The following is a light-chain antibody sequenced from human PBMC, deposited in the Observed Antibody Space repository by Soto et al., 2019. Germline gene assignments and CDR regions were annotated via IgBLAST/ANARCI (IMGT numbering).Light chain of an antibody. V-gene: IGKV3-15*01. CDR1: ESISSSY. J-gene: IGKJ4*01. CDR2: GVS. Sequence: EIVLTQSPGTLSLSPGERATLSCRATESISSSYLAWYQQKPGQAPRLLIYGVSTRATGIPVRFSGSGSGTEFTLSISSLQSEDSAIYYCQHYNNLPLTFGGGTKVDIK. CDR3: QHYNNLPLT.